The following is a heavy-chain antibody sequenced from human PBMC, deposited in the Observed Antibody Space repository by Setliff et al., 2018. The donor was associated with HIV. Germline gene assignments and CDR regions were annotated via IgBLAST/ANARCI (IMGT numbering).Heavy chain of an antibody. CDR3: VRDDYGYNGKGFDY. J-gene: IGHJ4*02. V-gene: IGHV4-30-4*01. Sequence: SETLSLTCTVSGGSISSGDYYWSWIRRPPGKGLEWLGHIYYSGTIFYNPSLKTRLTVSVDTSNNQISLRLSSVTAADTAMYYCVRDDYGYNGKGFDYWGPGTLVTVSS. CDR2: IYYSGTI. CDR1: GGSISSGDYY. D-gene: IGHD4-17*01.